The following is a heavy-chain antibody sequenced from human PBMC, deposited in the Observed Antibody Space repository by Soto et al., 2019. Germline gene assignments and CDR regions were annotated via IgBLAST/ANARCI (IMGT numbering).Heavy chain of an antibody. J-gene: IGHJ5*02. V-gene: IGHV3-15*07. CDR3: TTLGPS. CDR2: VKTKADGGTT. Sequence: EVQLVESGGGLVKPGGSLRLSCAASGFTFSDAWMNWVRQAPGKGLEWVGHVKTKADGGTTDYAAFVNGRFTISRXXXXXXXXXXXXXXXXXXXXXXXCTTLGPSWGQGTLVTVSS. D-gene: IGHD2-2*01. CDR1: GFTFSDAW.